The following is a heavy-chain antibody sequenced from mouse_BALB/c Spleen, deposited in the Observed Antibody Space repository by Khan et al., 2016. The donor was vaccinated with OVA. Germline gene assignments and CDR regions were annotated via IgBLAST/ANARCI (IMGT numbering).Heavy chain of an antibody. V-gene: IGHV5-4*02. Sequence: EVQLVESGGGLVKPGGSLKLSCAASGFTFSDYYMYWVRQTPEKRLEWLATISDGGSYTYYPDSVKGRFTISRADAKNNLYLQMSSLKSEDTAMYYCTRGYYGDPFAYWGQGTLVTSSA. J-gene: IGHJ3*01. CDR1: GFTFSDYY. D-gene: IGHD2-13*01. CDR3: TRGYYGDPFAY. CDR2: ISDGGSYT.